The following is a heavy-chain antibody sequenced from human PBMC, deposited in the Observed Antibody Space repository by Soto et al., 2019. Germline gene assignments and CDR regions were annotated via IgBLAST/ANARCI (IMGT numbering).Heavy chain of an antibody. CDR2: IIPIFGTA. Sequence: QVQLVQSGAEVKKPGSSVKVSCKASGGTFSSYAISWVRQAPGQGLEWMGGIIPIFGTANYAQKFQGRVTIPADESTGTASMALSSLRSEDTAVYDCATRYPAYPQFDYWGQGTLVTVSS. CDR3: ATRYPAYPQFDY. D-gene: IGHD3-16*01. CDR1: GGTFSSYA. V-gene: IGHV1-69*12. J-gene: IGHJ4*02.